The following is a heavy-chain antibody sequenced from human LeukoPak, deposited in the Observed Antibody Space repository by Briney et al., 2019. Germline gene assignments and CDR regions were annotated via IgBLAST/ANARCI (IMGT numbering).Heavy chain of an antibody. CDR1: GGSFSGYY. Sequence: PSETLSLTCAVYGGSFSGYYWSWIRQPPGKGLEWIGEINHSGSTNYNPSLKSRVTISVDTSNNQLSLKVNSVTAADTAMYYCVKSNSRYQPWTLDIWGRGTMVTVSS. J-gene: IGHJ3*02. CDR3: VKSNSRYQPWTLDI. V-gene: IGHV4-34*01. D-gene: IGHD2-2*01. CDR2: INHSGST.